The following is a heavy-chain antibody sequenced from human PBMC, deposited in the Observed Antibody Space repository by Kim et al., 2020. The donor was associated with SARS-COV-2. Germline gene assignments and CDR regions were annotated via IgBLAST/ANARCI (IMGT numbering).Heavy chain of an antibody. J-gene: IGHJ4*02. D-gene: IGHD6-19*01. CDR3: ARVSIAVAGAGDY. V-gene: IGHV4-59*01. Sequence: YNPSLKSRVTISVDTSKNQFSLELSSVTAADTAVYYCARVSIAVAGAGDYWGQGTLVTVSS.